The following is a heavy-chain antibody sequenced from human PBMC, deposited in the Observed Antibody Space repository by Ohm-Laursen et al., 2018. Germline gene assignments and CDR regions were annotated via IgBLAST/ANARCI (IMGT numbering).Heavy chain of an antibody. Sequence: RSLRLSCAASGFTFDDYAMHWVRQAPGKGLEWVSGISWNSGSIGYADSVKGRFTISRDNAKNSLYLQMNSLRAEDTALYYCAKDASGSYYGGYFQHWGQGTLVTVSS. D-gene: IGHD1-26*01. CDR3: AKDASGSYYGGYFQH. CDR2: ISWNSGSI. V-gene: IGHV3-9*01. J-gene: IGHJ1*01. CDR1: GFTFDDYA.